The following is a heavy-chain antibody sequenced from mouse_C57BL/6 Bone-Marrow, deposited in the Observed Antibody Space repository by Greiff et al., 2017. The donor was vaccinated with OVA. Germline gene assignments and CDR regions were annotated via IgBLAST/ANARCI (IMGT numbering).Heavy chain of an antibody. V-gene: IGHV1-18*01. J-gene: IGHJ1*03. Sequence: EVKLQESGPELVKPGASVKIPCKASGYTFTDYNMDWVKQSHGKSLEWIGDINPNNGGTIYNQKFKGKATLTVDKSSSTAYMELRSLTSEDTAVYDCARWALYYGNPHWYFDVWGTGTTVTVSS. D-gene: IGHD2-1*01. CDR2: INPNNGGT. CDR3: ARWALYYGNPHWYFDV. CDR1: GYTFTDYN.